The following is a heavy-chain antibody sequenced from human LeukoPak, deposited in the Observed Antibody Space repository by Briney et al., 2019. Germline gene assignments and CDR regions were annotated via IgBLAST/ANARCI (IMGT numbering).Heavy chain of an antibody. CDR3: ARESIPSGWYLS. V-gene: IGHV3-53*01. CDR1: GFIFSNNY. D-gene: IGHD6-19*01. J-gene: IGHJ5*02. Sequence: SGGSLRLSCAASGFIFSNNYMSWVRQAPGKGLEWVSTYYIDSTTPYPDSVRGRFTISSDSSKNTLYLQMNSLRVEDTAIYYCARESIPSGWYLSWGQGTLVTVSS. CDR2: YYIDSTT.